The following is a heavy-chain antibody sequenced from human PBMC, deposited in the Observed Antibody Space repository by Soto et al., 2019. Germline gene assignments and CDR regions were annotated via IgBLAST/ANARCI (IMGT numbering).Heavy chain of an antibody. J-gene: IGHJ6*02. Sequence: QVQLVQSGAEVKKPGSSVKVSCKASGGTFSSYAITGVRQAPGQGLDWMGGIIPISDTTNYAQKFQGRVTITADESTSTAYMELSSLRSEDTAVYYCARSQGSSTSLEIYYYYYYGMDVWGQGTTVTVSS. V-gene: IGHV1-69*01. CDR1: GGTFSSYA. D-gene: IGHD2-2*01. CDR2: IIPISDTT. CDR3: ARSQGSSTSLEIYYYYYYGMDV.